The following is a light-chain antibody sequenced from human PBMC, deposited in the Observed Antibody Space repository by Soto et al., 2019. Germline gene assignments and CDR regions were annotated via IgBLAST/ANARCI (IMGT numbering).Light chain of an antibody. Sequence: DIQMTQSPSSLSASVGDSVTITCRASQNIKTYLNWYQQKPGKAPNLLIYAASSLNSGVPSRFSGSGSGTDFTLTISSLQPEDFATYYCQQSCSSPPWTFGQGTMVEIK. CDR2: AAS. CDR3: QQSCSSPPWT. J-gene: IGKJ1*01. CDR1: QNIKTY. V-gene: IGKV1-39*01.